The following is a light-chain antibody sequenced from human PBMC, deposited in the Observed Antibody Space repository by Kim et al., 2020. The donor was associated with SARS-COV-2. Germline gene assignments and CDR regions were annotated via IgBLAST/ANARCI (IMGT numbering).Light chain of an antibody. CDR3: QAWDSSTAWV. CDR2: QDS. V-gene: IGLV3-1*01. Sequence: YELTQPPSVSVSPGQTASITCSGDKLGDKYACWYQQKPGQSPVLVIYQDSKRPSGIHERFSGSNSGNTATLTISGTQAMAEADYYCQAWDSSTAWVFGG. CDR1: KLGDKY. J-gene: IGLJ3*02.